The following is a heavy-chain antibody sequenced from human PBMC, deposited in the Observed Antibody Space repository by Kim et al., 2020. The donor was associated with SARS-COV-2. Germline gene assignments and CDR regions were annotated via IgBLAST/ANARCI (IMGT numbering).Heavy chain of an antibody. J-gene: IGHJ4*02. CDR3: ARPGLEEGLGSYYPYFDY. CDR2: IYPGDSDT. D-gene: IGHD1-26*01. Sequence: GESLKISCKGSGYSFTSYWIGWVRQMPGKGLEWMGIIYPGDSDTRYSPSFQGQVTISADKSISTAYLQWSSLKASDTAMYYCARPGLEEGLGSYYPYFDYWGQGTLVTVSS. CDR1: GYSFTSYW. V-gene: IGHV5-51*01.